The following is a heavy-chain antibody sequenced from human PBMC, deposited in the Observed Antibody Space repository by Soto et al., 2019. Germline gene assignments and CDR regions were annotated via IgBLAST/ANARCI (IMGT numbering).Heavy chain of an antibody. CDR3: AKGGAAAGMGYFDL. V-gene: IGHV3-23*01. J-gene: IGHJ2*01. D-gene: IGHD6-13*01. CDR1: GFTFCTYA. Sequence: EVQVLESGGGLGQPGGFLRLSCAASGFTFCTYAISWVRQAPGEGLEGVSGISGSGGSTYYADSVKGRFTISRDNSKKTLFLQMSSLRAEGTAVYFCAKGGAAAGMGYFDLWGRGTLVTVSS. CDR2: ISGSGGST.